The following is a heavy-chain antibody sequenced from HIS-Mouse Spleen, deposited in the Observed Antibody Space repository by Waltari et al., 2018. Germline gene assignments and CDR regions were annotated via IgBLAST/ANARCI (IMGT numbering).Heavy chain of an antibody. CDR3: ARVRERWLVRGGQSWIDP. V-gene: IGHV4-34*01. D-gene: IGHD6-19*01. CDR1: GGSFSGYY. J-gene: IGHJ5*02. Sequence: QVQLQQWGAGLLKPSETLSLTCAVYGGSFSGYYWSCIRQPPGKGLEWIGEINHSGSTAAHPSLKSRVTISVDTSKNQFSRKLGSVTAADTAVYYCARVRERWLVRGGQSWIDPWGQGTLVTVSS. CDR2: INHSGST.